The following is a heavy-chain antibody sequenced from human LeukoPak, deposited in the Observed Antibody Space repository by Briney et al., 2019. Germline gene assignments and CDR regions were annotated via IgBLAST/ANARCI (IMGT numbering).Heavy chain of an antibody. CDR2: IKQDGSEK. V-gene: IGHV3-7*01. CDR1: GFTFSSYS. D-gene: IGHD3-22*01. J-gene: IGHJ4*02. Sequence: PGGSLRLSCAASGFTFSSYSMNWVRQAPGKGLEWVANIKQDGSEKYYVDSVKGRFTISRDNAKNSLYLQMNSLRAEDTAVYYCARDSPYYDSMDYWGQGTLVTVSS. CDR3: ARDSPYYDSMDY.